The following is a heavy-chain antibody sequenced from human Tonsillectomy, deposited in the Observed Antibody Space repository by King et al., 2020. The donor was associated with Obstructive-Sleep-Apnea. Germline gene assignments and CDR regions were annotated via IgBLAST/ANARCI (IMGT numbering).Heavy chain of an antibody. CDR3: ARDHFGDYSSLDY. Sequence: VQLVESGGGLVQPGGSLGLSCAASGFSFSSYSMNWVRQAPGKGLEWLSYISSSSSTIYYADSVNGRFTISRDNAKNSLFLQMNSLRAEDTAVYYCARDHFGDYSSLDYWGQGTLVTVSS. V-gene: IGHV3-48*04. J-gene: IGHJ4*02. D-gene: IGHD4-17*01. CDR2: ISSSSSTI. CDR1: GFSFSSYS.